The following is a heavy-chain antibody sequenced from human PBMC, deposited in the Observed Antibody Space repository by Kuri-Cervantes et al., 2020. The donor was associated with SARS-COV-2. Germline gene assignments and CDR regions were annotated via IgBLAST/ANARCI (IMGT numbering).Heavy chain of an antibody. Sequence: LSLTCAASGFSFSDAWMSWVRQAPGKGLEWVAVISFDGSIKVYADTVKGRFTISRDNSKNTLYLQMNSLRAEDTAVYYCAKGSPGITIFGVVIIDPSDAFDIWGQGTMVTVSS. CDR2: ISFDGSIK. D-gene: IGHD3-3*01. CDR1: GFSFSDAW. J-gene: IGHJ3*02. CDR3: AKGSPGITIFGVVIIDPSDAFDI. V-gene: IGHV3-30*18.